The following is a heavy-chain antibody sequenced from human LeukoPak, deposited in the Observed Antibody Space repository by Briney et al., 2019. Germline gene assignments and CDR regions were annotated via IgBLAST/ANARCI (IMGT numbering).Heavy chain of an antibody. Sequence: GGSLRLSCAASGFTFSSYSMNWVRQAPGKGLEWVSSISSSSYIYYADSVKGRFTISRDNSKNTLYLQMNSLRAEDTAVYYCAKALHSSSSGDYYYYYYMDVWGKGTTVTVSS. D-gene: IGHD6-6*01. J-gene: IGHJ6*03. V-gene: IGHV3-21*01. CDR1: GFTFSSYS. CDR3: AKALHSSSSGDYYYYYYMDV. CDR2: ISSSSYI.